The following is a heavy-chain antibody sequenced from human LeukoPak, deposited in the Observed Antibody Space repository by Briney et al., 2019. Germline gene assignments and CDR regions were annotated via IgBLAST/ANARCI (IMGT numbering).Heavy chain of an antibody. CDR1: GFTFSSYA. J-gene: IGHJ4*02. V-gene: IGHV3-23*01. Sequence: GGSLRLSCAASGFTFSSYAMSWVRQAPGKGLEWVSAISGSGGSTYYADSVKGRFTISRDNSKNTQYLQMNSLRAEDTAVYYCAKEYDIVVVPAVAFDYWGQGTLVTVSS. CDR2: ISGSGGST. CDR3: AKEYDIVVVPAVAFDY. D-gene: IGHD2-2*01.